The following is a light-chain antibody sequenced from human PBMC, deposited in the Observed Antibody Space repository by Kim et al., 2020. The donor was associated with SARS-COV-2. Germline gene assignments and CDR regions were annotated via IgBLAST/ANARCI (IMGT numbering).Light chain of an antibody. CDR3: SSYRSSGYV. CDR2: DVS. V-gene: IGLV2-14*03. Sequence: SALTQPASVSGSPGQSITISCTGTSSDVGGYNYVSLYQQYPGKAPKLMIYDVSKRPSGVSNRFSGSKSGNTASLTISGLQAEDEADYYCSSYRSSGYVFGTGTKVTVL. J-gene: IGLJ1*01. CDR1: SSDVGGYNY.